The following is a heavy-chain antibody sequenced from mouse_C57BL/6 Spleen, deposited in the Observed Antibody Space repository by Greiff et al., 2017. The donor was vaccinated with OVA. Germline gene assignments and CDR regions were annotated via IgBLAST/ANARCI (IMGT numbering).Heavy chain of an antibody. CDR1: GYTFTDYN. J-gene: IGHJ4*01. CDR2: INPNNGGT. Sequence: SGPELVKPGASVKMSCKASGYTFTDYNMHWVKQSHGKSLEWIGYINPNNGGTSYNQKFKGKATLTVNKSSSTAYMELRSLTSEDSAVYYCARIITTVVADAMDYWGQGTSVTVSS. CDR3: ARIITTVVADAMDY. D-gene: IGHD1-1*01. V-gene: IGHV1-22*01.